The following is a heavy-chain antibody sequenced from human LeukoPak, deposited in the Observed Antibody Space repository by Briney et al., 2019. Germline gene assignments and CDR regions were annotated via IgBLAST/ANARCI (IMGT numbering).Heavy chain of an antibody. CDR1: GFTFSSYA. V-gene: IGHV3-23*01. J-gene: IGHJ4*02. CDR3: GRDPYYYDSSAYYPFDY. D-gene: IGHD3-22*01. CDR2: ISGSGGST. Sequence: GGSLRLSCAASGFTFSSYAMSWVRQAPGKGLEWVSAISGSGGSTYYADSVKGRFTISRDTSKNTLYLQMNSLRADDTAVYYCGRDPYYYDSSAYYPFDYWGQGTLVTVSS.